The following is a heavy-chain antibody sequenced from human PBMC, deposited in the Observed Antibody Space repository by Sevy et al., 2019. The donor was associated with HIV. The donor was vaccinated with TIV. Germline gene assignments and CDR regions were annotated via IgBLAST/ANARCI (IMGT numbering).Heavy chain of an antibody. Sequence: ASVKGSCKASGDTFISYGMYWVRQAPGQGLEWMGWINTNTGNPTYAQGFTGRFVFSLDTSINTAYLQISSLKAEDTAVYYCARTSRGIVVVPAAQHYYGLDVWGQGTTVTVSS. CDR3: ARTSRGIVVVPAAQHYYGLDV. J-gene: IGHJ6*02. V-gene: IGHV7-4-1*02. CDR1: GDTFISYG. D-gene: IGHD2-2*01. CDR2: INTNTGNP.